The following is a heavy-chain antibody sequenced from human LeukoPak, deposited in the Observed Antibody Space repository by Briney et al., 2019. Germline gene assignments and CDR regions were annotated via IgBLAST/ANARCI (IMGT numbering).Heavy chain of an antibody. Sequence: GESLKISCKGSGYSFTTYWIGWVRQMPGKGLEWLGIIYPGDSDTRYSPSLQGQVTISADKSISTAYLQWSSLKASDTAMYYCARQEMAATITEYWGQGTLVTVSS. J-gene: IGHJ4*02. CDR1: GYSFTTYW. CDR3: ARQEMAATITEY. V-gene: IGHV5-51*01. CDR2: IYPGDSDT. D-gene: IGHD5-24*01.